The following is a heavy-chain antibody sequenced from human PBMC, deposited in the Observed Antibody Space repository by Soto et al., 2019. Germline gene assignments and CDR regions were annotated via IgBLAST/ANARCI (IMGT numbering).Heavy chain of an antibody. Sequence: QVQLVQSGPEVKKPGASVNVSCKASAYSYTSYGISWVRQAPGQGLEWMGWISAYNGQTNYAQKFRGRVTFTTDASTTTASMQVRSLRSDDTAMYFCARDGRKELWAEGLTAMDVWGQGTTVTV. D-gene: IGHD3-16*01. CDR3: ARDGRKELWAEGLTAMDV. V-gene: IGHV1-18*01. CDR2: ISAYNGQT. CDR1: AYSYTSYG. J-gene: IGHJ6*02.